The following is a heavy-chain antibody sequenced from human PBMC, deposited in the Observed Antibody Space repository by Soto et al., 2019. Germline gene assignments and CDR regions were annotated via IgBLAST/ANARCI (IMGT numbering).Heavy chain of an antibody. CDR1: CGSFSGYY. CDR2: INHSGST. CDR3: ARDHYCSSTSCYGGMDV. D-gene: IGHD2-2*01. V-gene: IGHV4-34*01. Sequence: SGALFLPCAGYCGSFSGYYSGWVPPPPGEGLEWIGEINHSGSTNYNPSLKSRVTISVDTSKNQFSLKLSSVTAADTAVYYCARDHYCSSTSCYGGMDVWGQGTTVTVSS. J-gene: IGHJ6*02.